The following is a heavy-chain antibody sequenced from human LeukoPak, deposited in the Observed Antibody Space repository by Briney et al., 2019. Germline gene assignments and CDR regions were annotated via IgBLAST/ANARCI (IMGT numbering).Heavy chain of an antibody. CDR2: ISSSGSTI. Sequence: GGSLRLSCAASGFTFSSYEMNWVRQAPGKGLEWVSYISSSGSTIYYAESVKGRFTISRDTSKNTLHLLMNSLRAEDTAVYYCARDEYSYAGWFDPWGQGTLVTVSS. V-gene: IGHV3-48*03. CDR1: GFTFSSYE. CDR3: ARDEYSYAGWFDP. D-gene: IGHD3-16*01. J-gene: IGHJ5*02.